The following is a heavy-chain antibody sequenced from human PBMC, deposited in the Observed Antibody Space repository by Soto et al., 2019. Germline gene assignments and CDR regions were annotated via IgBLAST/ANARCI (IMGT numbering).Heavy chain of an antibody. CDR1: GGSFSAYY. CDR3: ARGPRLKSGQFDY. J-gene: IGHJ4*02. Sequence: QVQLQQWGAGLLKPSETLSLTCAVYGGSFSAYYWTWIRQPPGKGLEWIGEINHSGSTNYNPSLKSRVTISVDTSKNQFSLKLSSVIAADTAVYYCARGPRLKSGQFDYWGQGTLVPVSS. V-gene: IGHV4-34*01. CDR2: INHSGST. D-gene: IGHD3-16*01.